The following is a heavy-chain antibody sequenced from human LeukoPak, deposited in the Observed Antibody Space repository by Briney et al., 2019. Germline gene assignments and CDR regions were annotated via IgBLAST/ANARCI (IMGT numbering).Heavy chain of an antibody. J-gene: IGHJ3*02. CDR3: AKSGSHDAFDI. CDR1: GYSISSGY. Sequence: LSLTCTVSGYSISSGYYWGWIRQPPGKGLEWVAVISYDGSNKYYADSVKGRFTISRGNSKNTLYLQMNSLRAEDTAVYYCAKSGSHDAFDIWGQGTMVTVSS. CDR2: ISYDGSNK. V-gene: IGHV3-30*18. D-gene: IGHD6-25*01.